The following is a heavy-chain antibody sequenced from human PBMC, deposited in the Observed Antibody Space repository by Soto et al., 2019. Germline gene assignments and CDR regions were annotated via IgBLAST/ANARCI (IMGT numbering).Heavy chain of an antibody. J-gene: IGHJ4*02. Sequence: QVQLVQSGAEVKKPGASVKVSCKASGYTFTNYGVSWVRQAPGQGLEWMGWINTYKGNTNYAQKFQGRVTMTTDTSTSTAYMELRSLRSDDTAIYYCAKVQEKWSKFFDYWGQGTRVTVSS. V-gene: IGHV1-18*01. D-gene: IGHD2-15*01. CDR1: GYTFTNYG. CDR3: AKVQEKWSKFFDY. CDR2: INTYKGNT.